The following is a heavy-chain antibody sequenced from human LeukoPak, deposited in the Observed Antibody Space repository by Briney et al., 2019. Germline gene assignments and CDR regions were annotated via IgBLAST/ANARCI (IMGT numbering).Heavy chain of an antibody. CDR3: ARRAGAYSHPYDY. CDR2: IYSDNT. CDR1: GFTVSTNS. D-gene: IGHD4/OR15-4a*01. J-gene: IGHJ4*02. Sequence: GGSLRLSCTVSGFTVSTNSMSWVRQAPGKGLEWVSFIYSDNTHYLDSVKGRFTISSDNSKNTLYLQMNSLRAEDTAVYYCARRAGAYSHPYDYWGQGTLVTVSS. V-gene: IGHV3-53*01.